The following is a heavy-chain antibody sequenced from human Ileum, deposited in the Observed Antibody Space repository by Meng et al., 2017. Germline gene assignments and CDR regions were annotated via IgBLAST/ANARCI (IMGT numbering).Heavy chain of an antibody. CDR2: ISHYGKT. CDR1: GESLNDHW. Sequence: QVQLHQSGGGLLKPSETLSLTCAVLGESLNDHWWGWIRQTPGKGLEWIGEISHYGKTNYNPSLKSRVMISLDTSRDQFSLRLTSVTAADAAVYYCARVDFRGDSRDSCGLSHWGQGTLVTVSS. V-gene: IGHV4-34*01. J-gene: IGHJ1*01. D-gene: IGHD3-22*01. CDR3: ARVDFRGDSRDSCGLSH.